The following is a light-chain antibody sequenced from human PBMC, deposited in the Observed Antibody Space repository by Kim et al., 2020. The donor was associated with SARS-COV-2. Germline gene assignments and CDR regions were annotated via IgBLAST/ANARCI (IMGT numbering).Light chain of an antibody. Sequence: GQSIAISCTETSNTIGSYNYVSWYQQHPGKAPKLMIHDVNHRPSGISNRFSGSKSGNTASLTISGLQAEDEADYYCSSYTSSSTFVFGTGTKVTVL. CDR2: DVN. V-gene: IGLV2-14*03. CDR3: SSYTSSSTFV. CDR1: SNTIGSYNY. J-gene: IGLJ1*01.